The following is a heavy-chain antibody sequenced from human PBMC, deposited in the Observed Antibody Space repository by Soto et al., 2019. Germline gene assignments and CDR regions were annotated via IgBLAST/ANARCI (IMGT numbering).Heavy chain of an antibody. CDR2: INHSGST. CDR1: GDSMTSSSYY. D-gene: IGHD6-19*01. V-gene: IGHV4-39*07. J-gene: IGHJ4*02. CDR3: ARIHWAQSSLDY. Sequence: SETLSLTCTVSGDSMTSSSYYWGWIRQPPGKGLEWIGEINHSGSTNYNPSLKSRVTISVDTSKNQFSLKLSSVTAADSAFYYCARIHWAQSSLDYWGQGTRVTVSS.